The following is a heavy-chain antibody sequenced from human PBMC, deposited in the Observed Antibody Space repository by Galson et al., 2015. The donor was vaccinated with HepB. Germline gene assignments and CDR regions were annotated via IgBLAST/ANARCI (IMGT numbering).Heavy chain of an antibody. CDR1: GFTFSSYW. CDR3: ARSGGLAAAGTFWDY. CDR2: IKQDGSEK. J-gene: IGHJ4*02. Sequence: SLRLSCAASGFTFSSYWMSWVRQAPGKGLEWVANIKQDGSEKYYVDSVRGRFTISRVNAENSLYLQMNSLRVEDTAVYYCARSGGLAAAGTFWDYWGQGTLVTVSS. V-gene: IGHV3-7*01. D-gene: IGHD6-13*01.